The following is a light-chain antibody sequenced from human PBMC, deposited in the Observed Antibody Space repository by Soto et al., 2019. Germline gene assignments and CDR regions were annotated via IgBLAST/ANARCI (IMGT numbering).Light chain of an antibody. CDR2: GAS. J-gene: IGKJ4*01. CDR1: QSVSSN. CDR3: QQYATSPLT. Sequence: EIVMTQSPATLSVSPGERATLSCRASQSVSSNLAWYQQKPGQAPRLLFNGASTRATGIPVRFSASGSGTVFTLTIERVEAEDFAVYHCQQYATSPLTFGGGTTLEIK. V-gene: IGKV3-15*01.